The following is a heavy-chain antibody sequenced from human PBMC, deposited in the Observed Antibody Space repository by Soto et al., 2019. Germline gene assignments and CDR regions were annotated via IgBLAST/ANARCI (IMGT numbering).Heavy chain of an antibody. D-gene: IGHD3-22*01. CDR3: ARSYDSSGFNGAFDI. CDR1: GGTFSSYA. CDR2: IIPIFGTA. Sequence: SVKVSCKASGGTFSSYAISWVRQAPGQGLEWMGGIIPIFGTANYAQKFQGRVTITADESTSTAYMELSSLRPEDTAVYYCARSYDSSGFNGAFDIWGQGTMVTVSS. J-gene: IGHJ3*02. V-gene: IGHV1-69*13.